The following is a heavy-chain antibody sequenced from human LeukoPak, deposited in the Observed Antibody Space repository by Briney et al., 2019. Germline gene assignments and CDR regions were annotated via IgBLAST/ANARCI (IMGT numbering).Heavy chain of an antibody. Sequence: PSETLSLTCTVSGGSISSYYWSWIRQPPGKGLEWIGSIYYSGSTYYNPSLKSRVTISVDTSKNQFSLKLSSVTAADTAVYYCARAHYDYVWGSYRTDAFDIWGQGTMVTVSS. CDR2: IYYSGST. V-gene: IGHV4-39*07. CDR1: GGSISSYY. CDR3: ARAHYDYVWGSYRTDAFDI. J-gene: IGHJ3*02. D-gene: IGHD3-16*02.